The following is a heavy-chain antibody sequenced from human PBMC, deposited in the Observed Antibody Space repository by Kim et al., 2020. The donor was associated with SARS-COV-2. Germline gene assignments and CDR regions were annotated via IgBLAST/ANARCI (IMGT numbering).Heavy chain of an antibody. D-gene: IGHD1-1*01. CDR3: TTSYNYNYYYYYGMDV. J-gene: IGHJ6*02. Sequence: PVKGRLTISRDDSKNTLYLQMTSLKTEDTAVYYCTTSYNYNYYYYYGMDVWGQVTTVTVSS. V-gene: IGHV3-15*01.